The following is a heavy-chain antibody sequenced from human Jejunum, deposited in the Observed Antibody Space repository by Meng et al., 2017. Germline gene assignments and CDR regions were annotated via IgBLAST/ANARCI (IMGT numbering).Heavy chain of an antibody. D-gene: IGHD3-9*01. CDR3: ARDYGDNYDISTGYFKGYYFDL. CDR2: IYSSGSA. V-gene: IGHV4-4*07. Sequence: GQLVESGPGLVAPSETLSLPCTGSVGSINNLSWSWIRQPAGKGLEWIGRIYSSGSATFNASLKSRVSMSVDTSNNQFSLTLTSMTAADAAMYYCARDYGDNYDISTGYFKGYYFDLWGRGTLVTVSS. J-gene: IGHJ2*01. CDR1: VGSINNLS.